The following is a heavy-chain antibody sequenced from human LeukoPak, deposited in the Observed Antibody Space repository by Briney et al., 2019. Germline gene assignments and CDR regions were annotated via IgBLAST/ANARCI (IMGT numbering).Heavy chain of an antibody. D-gene: IGHD6-6*01. CDR1: GGSFGGYY. V-gene: IGHV4-34*01. CDR2: INHSGSA. J-gene: IGHJ6*03. Sequence: PSETLSLTCAVYGGSFGGYYWSWIRQPPGKGLEWIGEINHSGSANYNPSLKSRVTISVDTSKNQFSLKLRSVTAADTAVYYCARPPYSSSSHYYYYYMDVWGKGTTVTVSS. CDR3: ARPPYSSSSHYYYYYMDV.